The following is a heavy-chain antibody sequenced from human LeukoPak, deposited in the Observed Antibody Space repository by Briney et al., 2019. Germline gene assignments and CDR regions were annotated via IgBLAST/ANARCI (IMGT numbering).Heavy chain of an antibody. Sequence: GGSLRLSCAASGFSFSYYGMHWVRRAPGKALEWVAFISYDESDRYYADSVKGRFTISRDNAKNSLYLQMNSLRAEYTAVYYCARARSNSYYFDYWGQGTLVTVSS. J-gene: IGHJ4*02. CDR2: ISYDESDR. CDR1: GFSFSYYG. V-gene: IGHV3-30*03. D-gene: IGHD6-13*01. CDR3: ARARSNSYYFDY.